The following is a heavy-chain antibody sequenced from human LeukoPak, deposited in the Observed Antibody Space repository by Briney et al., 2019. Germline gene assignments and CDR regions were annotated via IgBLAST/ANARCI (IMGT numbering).Heavy chain of an antibody. CDR1: GYTFTSYA. CDR3: ARVQYNWNYDLDYYYYMDV. D-gene: IGHD1-7*01. V-gene: IGHV1-18*01. J-gene: IGHJ6*03. Sequence: GASVKVSCKASGYTFTSYAMHWVRQAPGQRLEWMGWISAYNGNTNYAQKLQGRVTMTTDTSTSTAYMELRSLRSDDTAVYYCARVQYNWNYDLDYYYYMDVWGKGTTVTVSS. CDR2: ISAYNGNT.